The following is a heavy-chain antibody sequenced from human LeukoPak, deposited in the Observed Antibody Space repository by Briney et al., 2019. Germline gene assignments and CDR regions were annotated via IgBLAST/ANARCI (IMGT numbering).Heavy chain of an antibody. CDR2: IRYDGSNK. V-gene: IGHV3-30*02. Sequence: GGSLRLSCAASGFTFSSYGMHWVRQAPGKGLEWVAFIRYDGSNKYYADSVKGRFTISRDNSKNTLYLQMNSLRAEDTAVYYCARGKYYYDSNSSYRYFDPWGQGTQVTVSS. J-gene: IGHJ5*02. CDR1: GFTFSSYG. CDR3: ARGKYYYDSNSSYRYFDP. D-gene: IGHD3-22*01.